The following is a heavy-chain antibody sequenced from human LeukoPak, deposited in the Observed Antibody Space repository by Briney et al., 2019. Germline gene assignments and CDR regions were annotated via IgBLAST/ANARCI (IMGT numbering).Heavy chain of an antibody. CDR1: GFTFSSYG. CDR3: AKGPELLPDY. D-gene: IGHD1-26*01. J-gene: IGHJ4*02. V-gene: IGHV3-30*02. CDR2: IWYGGSNK. Sequence: PGGSLRLSCVASGFTFSSYGMHWVRQAPGKGLEWVAVIWYGGSNKYYADSVKGRFTISRDNSKSTLYLQMNSLRAEDTAVYYCAKGPELLPDYWGQGTLVTVSS.